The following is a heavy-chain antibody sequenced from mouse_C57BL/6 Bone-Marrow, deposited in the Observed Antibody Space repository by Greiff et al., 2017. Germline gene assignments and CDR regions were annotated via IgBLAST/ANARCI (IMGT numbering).Heavy chain of an antibody. Sequence: QVQLQQPGAELVKPGASVKLSCKASGYTFTSYWMQWVKQRPGQGLEWIGEIDPSDSYTNYNQKFKGKATLTVDTSSSKAYMQLSSLTSEDSAVYYCARSTTVVADYWGQGTTLTVSS. J-gene: IGHJ2*01. D-gene: IGHD1-1*01. V-gene: IGHV1-50*01. CDR1: GYTFTSYW. CDR3: ARSTTVVADY. CDR2: IDPSDSYT.